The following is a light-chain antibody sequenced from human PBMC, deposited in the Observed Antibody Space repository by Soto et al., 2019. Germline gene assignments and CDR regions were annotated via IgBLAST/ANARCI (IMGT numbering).Light chain of an antibody. V-gene: IGLV1-51*01. Sequence: QSVLTQPPSVSAAPGQKVTISCSGSSFNIGNNYVSWYQHLPGTAPKLLIYDNNERPSGIPDRFSASKSGTSATLGITGLQTGDEADYYCGAWDSSLSAGVFGGGTKLTVL. CDR3: GAWDSSLSAGV. CDR2: DNN. J-gene: IGLJ3*02. CDR1: SFNIGNNY.